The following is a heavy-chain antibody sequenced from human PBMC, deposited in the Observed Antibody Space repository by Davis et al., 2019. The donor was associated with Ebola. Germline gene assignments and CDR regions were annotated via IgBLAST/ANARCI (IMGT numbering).Heavy chain of an antibody. D-gene: IGHD1-26*01. CDR3: ATTPHGMENWFDP. V-gene: IGHV3-53*01. CDR2: IYSGGAT. J-gene: IGHJ5*02. CDR1: GFIVSDKY. Sequence: GESLKISCAASGFIVSDKYMSWVRQAPGKGLEWVSVIYSGGATYYAESVKGRFTISRDNFKNTLYLQMNSLRAEDTAVYYCATTPHGMENWFDPWGQGTLVTVSS.